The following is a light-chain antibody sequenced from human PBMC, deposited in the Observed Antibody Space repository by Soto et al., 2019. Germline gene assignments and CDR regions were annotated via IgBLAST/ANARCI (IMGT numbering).Light chain of an antibody. CDR3: TSWTTSSTYV. CDR1: RSGVGAYNF. CDR2: EVT. Sequence: QSALTQPASVCGSPGQSITISCTGSRSGVGAYNFVSWYRQYPDKAPELIIYEVTNRPWGVSNRFSGSKSDNTASLTISGLQAEDEADYYCTSWTTSSTYVLGAGTKLTVL. J-gene: IGLJ1*01. V-gene: IGLV2-14*01.